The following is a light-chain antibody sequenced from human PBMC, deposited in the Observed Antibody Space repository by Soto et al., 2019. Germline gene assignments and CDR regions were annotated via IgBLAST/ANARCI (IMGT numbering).Light chain of an antibody. Sequence: QSVLAQPPSVSGSPGQSVTISCTGTSTDFVGYNRVSWYQQPPGTAPKLKIYEVSKRPSVVPERFSGSKSGNTASLTISGLQAADEADYYCSLYTSENAYVFGTGTKVTVL. J-gene: IGLJ1*01. CDR1: STDFVGYNR. CDR3: SLYTSENAYV. CDR2: EVS. V-gene: IGLV2-18*01.